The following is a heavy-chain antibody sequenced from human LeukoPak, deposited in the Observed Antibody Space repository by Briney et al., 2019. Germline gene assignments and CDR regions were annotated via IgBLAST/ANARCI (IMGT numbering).Heavy chain of an antibody. CDR1: GFTFSSYS. D-gene: IGHD4-17*01. Sequence: PGGSLRLSCAASGFTFSSYSMNWVRQAPGKGLEWVSYISSSSTIYYANSVKGRFTMSRGNAKNSLYLQMNSLRDEDTAVYYCARDQYGAYAIDYWGQGTLVTVSS. J-gene: IGHJ4*02. V-gene: IGHV3-48*02. CDR2: ISSSSTI. CDR3: ARDQYGAYAIDY.